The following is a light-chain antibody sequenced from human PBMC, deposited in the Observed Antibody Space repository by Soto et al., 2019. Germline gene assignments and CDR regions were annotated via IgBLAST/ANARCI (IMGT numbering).Light chain of an antibody. Sequence: QLVLTQPASVSGSPGQSITISCTGTSSDVGDYSYVSWYQQHPGKAPKVLIYAVSNRPSGVSNRFSGSKSGNTASLTISGLQAEDEADYYCSSYTSSNTWVFGGGTKLTVL. V-gene: IGLV2-14*01. CDR3: SSYTSSNTWV. CDR2: AVS. J-gene: IGLJ3*02. CDR1: SSDVGDYSY.